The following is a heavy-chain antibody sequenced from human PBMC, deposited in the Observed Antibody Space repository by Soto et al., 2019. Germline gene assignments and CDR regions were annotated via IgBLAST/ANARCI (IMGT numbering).Heavy chain of an antibody. D-gene: IGHD3-3*01. Sequence: ASETLSLTCTVSGGSMSSYYWTWIRQPAGKGLEWIGRVYSSGGTHYNPSLKSRVTISIDTSKNQFSLRLLSVTDADTAVYFCARGQRFSDWFDPWGQGTLVTAPQ. V-gene: IGHV4-4*07. CDR3: ARGQRFSDWFDP. CDR1: GGSMSSYY. CDR2: VYSSGGT. J-gene: IGHJ5*02.